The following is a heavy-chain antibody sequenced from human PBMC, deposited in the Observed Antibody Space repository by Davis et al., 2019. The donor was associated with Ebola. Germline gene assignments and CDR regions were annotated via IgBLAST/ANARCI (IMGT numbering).Heavy chain of an antibody. V-gene: IGHV3-11*06. CDR1: GFTFSDYY. CDR3: ARESWGVPPGSAYGMDV. J-gene: IGHJ6*02. CDR2: MSSTGIYT. D-gene: IGHD3-16*01. Sequence: PGGSLRLSCAASGFTFSDYYMSWIRQAPGKGLEWVSSMSSTGIYTYYADSVKGRFTISRDNTKNSLYLQMSSLRVEDTAVYYCARESWGVPPGSAYGMDVWGQGTTVTVSS.